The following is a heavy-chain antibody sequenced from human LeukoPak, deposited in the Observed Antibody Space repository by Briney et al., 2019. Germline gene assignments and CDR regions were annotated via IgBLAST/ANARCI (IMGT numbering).Heavy chain of an antibody. CDR3: ARVSLPRGCSYGRDY. Sequence: RASVKVSCKASGGTFSSYAISWVRQAPGQGLEWMGRIIPIFGTANYAQKFQGRVTITADKSTSTAYMELSSLRSEDTAVYYCARVSLPRGCSYGRDYWGQGTLVTVSS. D-gene: IGHD5-18*01. CDR2: IIPIFGTA. CDR1: GGTFSSYA. J-gene: IGHJ4*02. V-gene: IGHV1-69*06.